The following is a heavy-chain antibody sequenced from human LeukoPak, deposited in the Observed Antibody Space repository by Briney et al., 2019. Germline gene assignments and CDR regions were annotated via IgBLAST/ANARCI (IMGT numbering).Heavy chain of an antibody. CDR3: ARAGTYTSGAYFDL. CDR2: TYYRSKWYN. V-gene: IGHV6-1*01. Sequence: SQTLSLTCAISGDSVSSNSACWNWIRQSPSRGLEWLGRTYYRSKWYNDYAVSVKSRMTVNPDTSKNQFSLQLNSVTPEDTAVYYCARAGTYTSGAYFDLWGRGTLVTVSS. CDR1: GDSVSSNSAC. J-gene: IGHJ2*01. D-gene: IGHD3-10*01.